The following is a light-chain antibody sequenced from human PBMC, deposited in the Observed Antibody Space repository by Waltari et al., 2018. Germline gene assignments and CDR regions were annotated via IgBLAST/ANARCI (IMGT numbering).Light chain of an antibody. CDR1: QSVGSNY. V-gene: IGKV3-20*01. J-gene: IGKJ4*01. CDR2: SAS. CDR3: QQYATSPLT. Sequence: EIVLTQSPGTLSLSPGDRASLSCRASQSVGSNYLAWYQQKPGQAPRLLIYSASSRATGIPDRFSGSGSGTDFTLAISRLEPEDFAVYYCQQYATSPLTFGGGTKVEIK.